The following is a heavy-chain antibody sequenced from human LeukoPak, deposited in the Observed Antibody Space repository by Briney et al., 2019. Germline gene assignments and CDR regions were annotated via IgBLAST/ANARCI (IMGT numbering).Heavy chain of an antibody. CDR2: INSDGSST. D-gene: IGHD3-22*01. V-gene: IGHV3-74*01. J-gene: IGHJ4*02. CDR3: AKDQGYDSSGPDY. Sequence: GSLRLSCAASGFTFSSYWMHWVRQAPGKGLVWVSRINSDGSSTSYADSVKDRFTISRDNSKNTLYLQMNSLRAEDTAVYYCAKDQGYDSSGPDYWGQGTLVTVSS. CDR1: GFTFSSYW.